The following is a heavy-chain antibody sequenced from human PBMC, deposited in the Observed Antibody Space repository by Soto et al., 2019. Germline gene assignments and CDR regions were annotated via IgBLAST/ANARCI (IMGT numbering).Heavy chain of an antibody. CDR3: ARDGVHGRPNWFDP. Sequence: SETLSLTCTVSGGSISSGDYYWSWIRQPPGKGLEWIGYIHYSGSTYHNPSLKSRVTISVDTSKNQFSLKLSSVTAADTAVYYCARDGVHGRPNWFDPWGQGTLVTVSS. CDR1: GGSISSGDYY. D-gene: IGHD3-3*01. V-gene: IGHV4-30-4*08. J-gene: IGHJ5*02. CDR2: IHYSGST.